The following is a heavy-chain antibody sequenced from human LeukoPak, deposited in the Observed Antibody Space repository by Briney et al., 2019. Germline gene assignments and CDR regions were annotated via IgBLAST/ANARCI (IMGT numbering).Heavy chain of an antibody. CDR1: GGSISSYY. Sequence: SETLSLTCTVSGGSISSYYWSWIRQPPGKGLEWIGYIYYSGSTNYNPSLKSRVTISVDTSKNQFSLKLSSVTAADTAVYYCARSGIVGAERGAFDIWGQGTMVTVSS. CDR2: IYYSGST. D-gene: IGHD1-26*01. J-gene: IGHJ3*02. CDR3: ARSGIVGAERGAFDI. V-gene: IGHV4-59*01.